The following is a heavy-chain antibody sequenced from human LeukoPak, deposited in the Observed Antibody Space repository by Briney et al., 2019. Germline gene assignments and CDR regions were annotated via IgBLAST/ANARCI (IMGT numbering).Heavy chain of an antibody. CDR2: INPNSGGT. CDR3: ARDPATVTWLGHYYYMDV. D-gene: IGHD4-17*01. Sequence: ASVRVSCKTSGYTFTDYDITWVRQAPGQGLEWMGWINPNSGGTNYAQKFQGRVTMTRDTSISTAYMELSGLRSDDTAVYYCARDPATVTWLGHYYYMDVWGKGTTVTVSS. CDR1: GYTFTDYD. V-gene: IGHV1-2*02. J-gene: IGHJ6*03.